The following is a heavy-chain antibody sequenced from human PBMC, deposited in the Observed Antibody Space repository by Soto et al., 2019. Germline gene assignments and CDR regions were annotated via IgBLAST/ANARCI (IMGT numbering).Heavy chain of an antibody. CDR1: GYTFTGYY. Sequence: ASVKVSCKASGYTFTGYYRHWVRQAPGQGLEWMGWINPNSGGTNYAQKFQGWVTMTRDTSISTAYMELRSLRSDDTAVYYCARASGSSYWFDPWGQGTLVTVSS. V-gene: IGHV1-2*04. J-gene: IGHJ5*02. CDR2: INPNSGGT. D-gene: IGHD1-26*01. CDR3: ARASGSSYWFDP.